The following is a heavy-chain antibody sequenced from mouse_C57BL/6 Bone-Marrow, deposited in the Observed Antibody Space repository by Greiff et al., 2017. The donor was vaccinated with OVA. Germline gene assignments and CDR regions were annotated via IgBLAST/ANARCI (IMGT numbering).Heavy chain of an antibody. V-gene: IGHV14-4*01. CDR2: IDPENGDT. Sequence: VQLKESGAELVRPGASVKLSCTASGFNIKDDYMHWVKQRPEQGLEWIGWIDPENGDTEYASKFQGKATITADTSSNTAYLQLSSLTSEDTAVYYCTGALLRAWFAYWGQGTLVTVSA. D-gene: IGHD1-2*01. CDR3: TGALLRAWFAY. CDR1: GFNIKDDY. J-gene: IGHJ3*01.